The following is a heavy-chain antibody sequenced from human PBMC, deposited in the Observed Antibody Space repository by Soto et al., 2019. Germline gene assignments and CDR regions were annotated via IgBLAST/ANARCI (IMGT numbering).Heavy chain of an antibody. Sequence: QVQLQESGPGLVKPSGTLSLTYAVSGGSISSSDWWSWVRQPPGKELEWIGEIYYSGNTNYSPSLESRVTMSVDKSKNQFSLKLTSVTAADTAVYYCVRRASGPFDVWGQGTMVTVSS. J-gene: IGHJ3*01. D-gene: IGHD2-8*02. CDR3: VRRASGPFDV. CDR2: IYYSGNT. V-gene: IGHV4-4*02. CDR1: GGSISSSDW.